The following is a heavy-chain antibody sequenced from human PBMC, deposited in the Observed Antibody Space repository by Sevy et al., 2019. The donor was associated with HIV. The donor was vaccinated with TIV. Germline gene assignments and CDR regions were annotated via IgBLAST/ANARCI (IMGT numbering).Heavy chain of an antibody. J-gene: IGHJ3*02. CDR2: IYSDGST. D-gene: IGHD3-22*01. Sequence: GGSLRLSCAASGFNVNNNYMTWVRQAPGKGLEWVSIIYSDGSTYYGDSVKGRFTVSRDGDKNTLYLQMNSLRAEDTAVHYCAKGHYDSSGYFYGVAFDIWGQGTMVTVSS. V-gene: IGHV3-53*01. CDR1: GFNVNNNY. CDR3: AKGHYDSSGYFYGVAFDI.